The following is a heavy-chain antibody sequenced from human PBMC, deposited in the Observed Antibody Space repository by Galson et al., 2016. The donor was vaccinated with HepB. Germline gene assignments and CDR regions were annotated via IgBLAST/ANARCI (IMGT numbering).Heavy chain of an antibody. V-gene: IGHV7-4-1*02. CDR2: INTNTGNP. J-gene: IGHJ3*02. CDR1: GYTFTSYT. D-gene: IGHD4-17*01. Sequence: SVKVSCKASGYTFTSYTMNWVRQAPGQGLEWMGWINTNTGNPAYAQGFTGRFVFSLDTSVSTAYLHISSLKADDTSVYYCARGAIMTTVTKLRAFDIWGQGTMVTVSS. CDR3: ARGAIMTTVTKLRAFDI.